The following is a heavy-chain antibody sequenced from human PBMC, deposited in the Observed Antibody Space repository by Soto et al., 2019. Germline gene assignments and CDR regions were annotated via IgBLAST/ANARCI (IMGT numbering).Heavy chain of an antibody. J-gene: IGHJ4*02. CDR1: GFTFSSYG. Sequence: PGGSLRLACAASGFTFSSYGMHWVRQAPGKGLEWVAVISYDGSNKYYADSVKGRFTISRDNSKNTLYLQMNSLRAEDTAVYYCAKDWDIVGATTFHYWGQGTLVTVSS. V-gene: IGHV3-30*18. CDR2: ISYDGSNK. D-gene: IGHD1-26*01. CDR3: AKDWDIVGATTFHY.